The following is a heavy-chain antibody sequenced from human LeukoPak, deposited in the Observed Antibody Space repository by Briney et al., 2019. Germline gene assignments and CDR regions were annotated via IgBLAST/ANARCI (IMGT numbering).Heavy chain of an antibody. CDR3: ARAYSSSFAGFDY. Sequence: GESLKISCKSSGYSFTNYWLGWVRQMPGKGLEWMGIINPSGGSTSYAQKFQGRVTISVDTSKNQFSLKLSSVTAADTAVYYCARAYSSSFAGFDYWGQGTLVTVSS. J-gene: IGHJ4*02. CDR2: INPSGGST. V-gene: IGHV1-46*01. D-gene: IGHD6-13*01. CDR1: GYSFTNYW.